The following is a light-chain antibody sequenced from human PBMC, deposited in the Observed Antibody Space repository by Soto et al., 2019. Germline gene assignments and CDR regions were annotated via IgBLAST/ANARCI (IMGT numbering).Light chain of an antibody. Sequence: EIVLIQSPSTLSLSPGERATLSCSAIQSVGSYLAWYQHKPGQAPRLLISDASNKATGIPARFSGSGSETDFTLTISSLEPEDSAVYDCQQRSNWPSLTFGGGTKVDIK. J-gene: IGKJ4*01. CDR1: QSVGSY. CDR2: DAS. CDR3: QQRSNWPSLT. V-gene: IGKV3-11*01.